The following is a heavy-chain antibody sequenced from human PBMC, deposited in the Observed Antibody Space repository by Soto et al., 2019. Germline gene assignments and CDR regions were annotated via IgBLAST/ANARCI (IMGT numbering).Heavy chain of an antibody. D-gene: IGHD6-19*01. J-gene: IGHJ4*02. CDR2: IDYSGGTT. CDR3: AKDATRTDGWYYFDY. V-gene: IGHV3-23*01. CDR1: GFTFSRLA. Sequence: GSLRLSCSASGFTFSRLAMGWVRQAPGKGLEWVSVIDYSGGTTYYTDSVKGRFIISRDNSKKMLYLQMNSLRAEDTAVYYCAKDATRTDGWYYFDYWGQGALVTVYS.